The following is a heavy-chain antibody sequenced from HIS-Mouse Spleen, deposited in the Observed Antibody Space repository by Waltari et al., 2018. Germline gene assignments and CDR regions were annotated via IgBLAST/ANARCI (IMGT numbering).Heavy chain of an antibody. CDR2: ISWNSGSI. D-gene: IGHD6-6*01. V-gene: IGHV3-9*01. CDR1: YA. J-gene: IGHJ1*01. Sequence: YAMHWVRQAPGKGLEWVSGISWNSGSIGYADSVKGRFTISRDNAKNSLYLQMNSLRAEDTALYYCAKGGSSSSGYFQHWGQGTLVTVSS. CDR3: AKGGSSSSGYFQH.